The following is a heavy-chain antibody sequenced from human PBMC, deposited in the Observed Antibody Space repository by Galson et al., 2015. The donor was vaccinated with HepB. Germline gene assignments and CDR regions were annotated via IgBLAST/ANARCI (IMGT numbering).Heavy chain of an antibody. J-gene: IGHJ4*02. D-gene: IGHD2-15*01. V-gene: IGHV3-23*01. CDR1: GFSFTRYA. CDR3: AKDGIMVANNPYHFHY. Sequence: SLRLSCAASGFSFTRYAMTWVRQAPGKGLEWVSSITSSGGNSYYTDSVTGRFTVSRDNSENTLLLQLNSLRAEDTAMYFCAKDGIMVANNPYHFHYWGQGTLVTVSS. CDR2: ITSSGGNS.